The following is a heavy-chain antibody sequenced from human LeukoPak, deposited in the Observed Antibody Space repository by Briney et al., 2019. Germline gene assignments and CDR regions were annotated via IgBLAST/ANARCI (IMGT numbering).Heavy chain of an antibody. Sequence: PGGSLRLSCAASGFTFSSYAMSWVRQAPGKGLEWVAAICGSGGSTYYAGSVKGRFTISSDNSKNTLYLQMNSLTAEDKAIYYCSKDLVHGTTVTYYYCYRMDVWGQGSTVTVSS. V-gene: IGHV3-23*01. D-gene: IGHD4-17*01. CDR2: ICGSGGST. CDR1: GFTFSSYA. CDR3: SKDLVHGTTVTYYYCYRMDV. J-gene: IGHJ6*02.